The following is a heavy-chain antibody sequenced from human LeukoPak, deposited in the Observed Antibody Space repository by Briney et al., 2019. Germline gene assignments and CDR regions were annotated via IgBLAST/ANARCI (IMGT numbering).Heavy chain of an antibody. V-gene: IGHV3-30*02. Sequence: PGGSLRLSRVTSGFIFNKNGMHWVRQAPGKGLEWVSYIRKNGRDQYYADSVKGRFTISRDDSKNTVHLQITNLRSEDTAVYYCAKDWQWSQDYWGQGTLITVSS. D-gene: IGHD6-19*01. CDR3: AKDWQWSQDY. CDR1: GFIFNKNG. CDR2: IRKNGRDQ. J-gene: IGHJ4*02.